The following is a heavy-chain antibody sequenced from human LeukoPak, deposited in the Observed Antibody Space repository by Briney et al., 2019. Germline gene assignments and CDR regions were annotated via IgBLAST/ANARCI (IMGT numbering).Heavy chain of an antibody. Sequence: GASVKVSCKASGYTFTGYYMHWVRQAPGQGLEWMGIINPSGGSTSYAQKFQGRVTMTRDMSTSTVYMELSSLRSEDTAVYYCARGGVISGNYYYYYMDVWGKGTTVTVSS. D-gene: IGHD3-16*02. V-gene: IGHV1-46*01. CDR1: GYTFTGYY. CDR3: ARGGVISGNYYYYYMDV. CDR2: INPSGGST. J-gene: IGHJ6*03.